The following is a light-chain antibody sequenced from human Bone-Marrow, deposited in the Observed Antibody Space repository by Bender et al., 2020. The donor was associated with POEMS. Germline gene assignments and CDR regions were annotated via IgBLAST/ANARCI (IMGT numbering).Light chain of an antibody. CDR2: GND. Sequence: QSVPTQPPSASGTPGQRATISCSASSSNIGGNAVNWSQQLPGTAPKLLIYGNDQRPSGGPDRFSGCKTGASASLAISGVQSEDEADYFCSAWDGILNGWVFGGGTELTVL. V-gene: IGLV1-44*01. CDR1: SSNIGGNA. CDR3: SAWDGILNGWV. J-gene: IGLJ3*02.